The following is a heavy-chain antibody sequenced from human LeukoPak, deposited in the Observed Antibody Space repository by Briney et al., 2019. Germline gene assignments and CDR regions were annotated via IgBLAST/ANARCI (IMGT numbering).Heavy chain of an antibody. V-gene: IGHV4-59*08. J-gene: IGHJ4*02. CDR2: IYYSGST. D-gene: IGHD3-10*01. Sequence: SATLSLTCTVSGGSISSYYWSWIRHPPGKGLEWIGYIYYSGSTNYNPSLKSRVTISVDTSKNQLSLKLSSVTAADTAVYYCASQGVGGLFDYWGQGTLVTVSS. CDR1: GGSISSYY. CDR3: ASQGVGGLFDY.